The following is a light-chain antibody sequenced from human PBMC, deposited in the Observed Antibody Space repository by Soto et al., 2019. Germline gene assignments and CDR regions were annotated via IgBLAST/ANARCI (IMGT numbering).Light chain of an antibody. J-gene: IGKJ4*01. CDR3: QQYYTYPPT. CDR1: QDISSY. Sequence: AIRMTQSPSSFSASTGDRVTLTCRASQDISSYLAWYQQKSGKAPKLLIFAASTLQSGVPSRFSGRGSGTDFTLSISGLQSEDFAGYFWQQYYTYPPTFGGGSQVEIK. CDR2: AAS. V-gene: IGKV1-8*01.